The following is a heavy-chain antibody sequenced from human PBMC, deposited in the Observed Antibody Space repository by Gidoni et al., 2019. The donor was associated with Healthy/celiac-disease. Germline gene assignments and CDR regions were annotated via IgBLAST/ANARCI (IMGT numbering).Heavy chain of an antibody. D-gene: IGHD3-22*01. V-gene: IGHV4-38-2*02. CDR3: AREGGYYYDSSGYGY. J-gene: IGHJ4*02. CDR1: GYSISSGYY. CDR2: IYHSGST. Sequence: QAQLQESGLGLVNPSETLSPTCAVPGYSISSGYYWAWIRQPPGKGLEWIGSIYHSGSTYYNPSLKSRVTISVDTSKNQFSLKLSSVTAADTAVYYCAREGGYYYDSSGYGYWGQGTLVTVSS.